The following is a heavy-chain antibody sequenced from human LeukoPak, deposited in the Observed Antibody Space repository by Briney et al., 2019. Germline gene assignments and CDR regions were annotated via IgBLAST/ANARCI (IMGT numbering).Heavy chain of an antibody. Sequence: ASVKVSCKPSGYSFTGYYIHWVRQAPGQGLEWLAWINPNSGGANFAQKCQGRVTLTRDTSITTVYIELNRLTSDDTAVYFCARGSGHSYASLDYWGHGTLVTVSS. D-gene: IGHD5-18*01. CDR1: GYSFTGYY. CDR2: INPNSGGA. V-gene: IGHV1-2*02. J-gene: IGHJ4*01. CDR3: ARGSGHSYASLDY.